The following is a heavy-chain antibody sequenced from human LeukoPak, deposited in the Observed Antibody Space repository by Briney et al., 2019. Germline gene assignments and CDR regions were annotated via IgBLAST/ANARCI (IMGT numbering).Heavy chain of an antibody. V-gene: IGHV1-18*01. D-gene: IGHD2-15*01. CDR3: ARDVDCSGGSCYSRYYYGMDV. Sequence: ASVKVSCKASGYTFTSYGISWVRQAPGQGLEWMGGISAYNGNTNYAQKLQGRVTMTTDTPTSTAYMELRSLRSDDTAVYYCARDVDCSGGSCYSRYYYGMDVWGQGTTVTVSS. CDR2: ISAYNGNT. CDR1: GYTFTSYG. J-gene: IGHJ6*02.